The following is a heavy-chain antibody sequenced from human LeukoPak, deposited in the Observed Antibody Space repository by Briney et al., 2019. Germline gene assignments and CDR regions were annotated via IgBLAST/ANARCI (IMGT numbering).Heavy chain of an antibody. CDR1: GGSFSGYY. CDR3: ARGPGENDY. V-gene: IGHV4-34*01. Sequence: SETLSLTCAVYGGSFSGYYWSWIRQPPGKGLEWIGEINHSGSTNYNPSLKSRVTISVDTSKNQFSLKLSSVTAADTAVYYCARGPGENDYSGQGTLVTVSS. D-gene: IGHD3-16*01. J-gene: IGHJ4*02. CDR2: INHSGST.